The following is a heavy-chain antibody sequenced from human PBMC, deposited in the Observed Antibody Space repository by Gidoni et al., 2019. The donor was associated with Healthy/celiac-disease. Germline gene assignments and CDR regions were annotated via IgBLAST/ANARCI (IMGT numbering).Heavy chain of an antibody. D-gene: IGHD2-2*01. CDR2: IIPILDIA. CDR1: GGTVSSYT. J-gene: IGHJ6*02. V-gene: IGHV1-69*02. CDR3: ARADCSSTSCQKHYYYYGMDV. Sequence: ASGGTVSSYTISWVRQAPGQVLEWMGRIIPILDIANYAQKFQGRVTITADKSTSTAYMELSSLRSEDTAVYYCARADCSSTSCQKHYYYYGMDVWGQGTPVTVSS.